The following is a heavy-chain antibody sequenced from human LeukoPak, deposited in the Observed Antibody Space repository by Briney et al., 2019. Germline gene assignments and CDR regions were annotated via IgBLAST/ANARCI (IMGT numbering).Heavy chain of an antibody. Sequence: PSETLSLTCAVSGYSISSGYYWGWIRQPPGKGLEWIGSIYHSGSTYYNPSLESRVTISVDTSKNQFSLKLSSVTAADTAVYYCAARITIFGVVPYFDYWGQGTLVTVSS. D-gene: IGHD3-3*01. CDR3: AARITIFGVVPYFDY. CDR2: IYHSGST. V-gene: IGHV4-38-2*01. J-gene: IGHJ4*02. CDR1: GYSISSGYY.